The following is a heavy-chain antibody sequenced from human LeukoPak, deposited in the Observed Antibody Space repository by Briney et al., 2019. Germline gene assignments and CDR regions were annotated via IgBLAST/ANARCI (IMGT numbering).Heavy chain of an antibody. J-gene: IGHJ4*02. CDR2: ISSSSSYI. CDR3: AKDQLGSVRVITTFIGFFGY. D-gene: IGHD3-22*01. Sequence: GGSLRLSRAASGFTFSSYSMNWVRQAPGKGLEWVSSISSSSSYIYYADSVKGRFTISRDNAKNSLYLQMNSLRAEDTAVYYCAKDQLGSVRVITTFIGFFGYWGQGTLVTVSS. V-gene: IGHV3-21*01. CDR1: GFTFSSYS.